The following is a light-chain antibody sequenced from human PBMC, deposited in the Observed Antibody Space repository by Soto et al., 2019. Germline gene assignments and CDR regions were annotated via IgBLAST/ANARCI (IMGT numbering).Light chain of an antibody. CDR2: SNN. CDR3: AAWDVSLNGVV. V-gene: IGLV1-44*01. J-gene: IGLJ2*01. Sequence: QSVLTQPPSASGTPGQRVTISCSGSSSDIGSNTVHWYQQVPGTTPKLLIYSNNQRPSGVPDRFSGSKSGTSASLAISGLQSEDESDYYGAAWDVSLNGVVFGGGTKLTVL. CDR1: SSDIGSNT.